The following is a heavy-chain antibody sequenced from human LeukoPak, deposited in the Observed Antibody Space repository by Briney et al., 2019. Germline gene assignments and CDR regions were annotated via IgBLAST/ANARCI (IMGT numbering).Heavy chain of an antibody. CDR1: GFSLSTSGVG. CDR2: IYWNDDK. J-gene: IGHJ4*02. CDR3: AHRGYDSSGYWNDY. Sequence: SGPTLVKPTQTLTLTCTFSGFSLSTSGVGVGWIRQPPGKALEWLALIYWNDDKRYSPSLKSRLTTTKDTSKNQVVLTMTNMDPVDTATYYCAHRGYDSSGYWNDYWGQGTLVTVSS. D-gene: IGHD3-22*01. V-gene: IGHV2-5*01.